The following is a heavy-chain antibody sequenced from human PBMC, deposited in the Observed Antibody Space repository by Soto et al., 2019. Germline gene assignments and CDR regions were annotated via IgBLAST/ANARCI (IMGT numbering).Heavy chain of an antibody. CDR2: IYPGDSDT. Sequence: PGESLKISCKGSGYSFTSYWIGWVRQMPGKGLEWMGIIYPGDSDTRYSPSFQGQVTISADKSISTAYLQWSSLEASDTAMYYCARSITGTTMRYYYYGMDVWGQGTTVTVSS. CDR1: GYSFTSYW. CDR3: ARSITGTTMRYYYYGMDV. D-gene: IGHD1-7*01. V-gene: IGHV5-51*01. J-gene: IGHJ6*02.